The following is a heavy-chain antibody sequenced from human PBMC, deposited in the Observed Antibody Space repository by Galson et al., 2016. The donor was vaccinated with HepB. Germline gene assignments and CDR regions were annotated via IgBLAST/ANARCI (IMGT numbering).Heavy chain of an antibody. J-gene: IGHJ4*02. CDR2: DSMDGRRK. D-gene: IGHD1-7*01. V-gene: IGHV3-30*18. CDR1: GFTFSNYG. CDR3: AKTETPGTPGRVGHFDY. Sequence: SLRLSCAASGFTFSNYGMHWVRQAPGKGLEWVAADSMDGRRKFYADSVKGRFTISRDNSNSMLFLQMSSLRAGDTAVYYCAKTETPGTPGRVGHFDYWGQGTLVTVSS.